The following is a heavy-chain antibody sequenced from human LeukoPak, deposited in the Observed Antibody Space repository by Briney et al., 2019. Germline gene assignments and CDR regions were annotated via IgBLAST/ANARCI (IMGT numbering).Heavy chain of an antibody. CDR2: ISYDGSNK. Sequence: GGSLRLSCAASGFTFSSYAMHWVRQAPGKGLEWVAVISYDGSNKYYADSVKGRFTISRDNAKNTLYLQMNSLRAEDTAVYYCARVEDYYDSSGYYLTPDYWGQGTLVTVSS. D-gene: IGHD3-22*01. CDR3: ARVEDYYDSSGYYLTPDY. CDR1: GFTFSSYA. J-gene: IGHJ4*02. V-gene: IGHV3-30-3*01.